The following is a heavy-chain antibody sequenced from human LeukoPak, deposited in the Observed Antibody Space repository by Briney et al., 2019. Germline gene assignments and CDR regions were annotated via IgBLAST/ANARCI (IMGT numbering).Heavy chain of an antibody. V-gene: IGHV3-30*02. D-gene: IGHD5-18*01. J-gene: IGHJ4*02. CDR3: AKDGSGYSYGLDY. CDR2: IRYDGSSN. CDR1: GFTFSSYG. Sequence: GGSLRLSCAASGFTFSSYGMHWVRQAPGKGLEWVAFIRYDGSSNYYADSVKGRFTISRDNSKNTLYLQMNSLRAEDTAVYYCAKDGSGYSYGLDYWGQGTLVTVSS.